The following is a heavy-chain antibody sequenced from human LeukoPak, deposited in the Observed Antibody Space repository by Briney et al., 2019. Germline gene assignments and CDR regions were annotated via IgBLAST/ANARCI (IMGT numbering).Heavy chain of an antibody. CDR2: IYPGDSDT. D-gene: IGHD2-2*01. V-gene: IGHV5-51*01. CDR1: GYNFATYW. Sequence: RETLKISRMGSGYNFATYWIGWVRQMPGKGLEWMGVIYPGDSDTRYSPSFQGQVTISADKSISTAYLQWSSLKASDSAMYYCASQVYCSRTSCSDHWGQGTLVTVSS. J-gene: IGHJ4*02. CDR3: ASQVYCSRTSCSDH.